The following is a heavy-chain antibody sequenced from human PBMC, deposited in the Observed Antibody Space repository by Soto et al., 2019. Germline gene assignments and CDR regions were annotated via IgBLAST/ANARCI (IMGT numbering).Heavy chain of an antibody. D-gene: IGHD6-19*01. CDR2: INPNSGGT. Sequence: ASVKVSCKASGYTFTGYYMHWVRQAPGQGLEWMGWINPNSGGTNYAQKFQGRVTMTRDTSISTAYMELSRLRSDDTAVYYCARVRVIAVAGNWFDPWGQGTLVTVSS. CDR3: ARVRVIAVAGNWFDP. J-gene: IGHJ5*02. CDR1: GYTFTGYY. V-gene: IGHV1-2*02.